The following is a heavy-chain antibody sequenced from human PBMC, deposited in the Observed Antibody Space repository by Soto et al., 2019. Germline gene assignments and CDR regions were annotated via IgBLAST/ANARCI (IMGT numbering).Heavy chain of an antibody. CDR2: ISYDGSNK. CDR1: GFTFSSYG. J-gene: IGHJ5*02. V-gene: IGHV3-30*03. CDR3: AASNWFDP. Sequence: QVQLVESGGGVVQPGRSLRLSCAASGFTFSSYGMHWVRQAPGKGLEWVAVISYDGSNKYYADSVKGRFTISRDNSKNTLYLQMNGRRAEDTAVYYCAASNWFDPWGQGTLVTVSS.